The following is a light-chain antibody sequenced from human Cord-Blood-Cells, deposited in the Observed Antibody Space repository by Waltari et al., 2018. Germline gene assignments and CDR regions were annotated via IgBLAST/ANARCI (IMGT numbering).Light chain of an antibody. J-gene: IGLJ2*01. CDR1: SSNIGAGYD. CDR2: GNG. V-gene: IGLV1-40*01. Sequence: QSVLTQPPSVSGAPGQRVTISCTGSSSNIGAGYDVHWYQKLPGTAPKLLIDGNGIWPDGAPDGFAGSNAGTWASLSITGLQAEDEADYYCQSYDSSLSGVVCGGGTKRTVL. CDR3: QSYDSSLSGVV.